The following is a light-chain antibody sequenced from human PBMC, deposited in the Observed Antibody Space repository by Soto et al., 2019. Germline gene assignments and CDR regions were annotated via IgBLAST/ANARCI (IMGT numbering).Light chain of an antibody. Sequence: QSVLTQPPSASATPGQRVTISCSGSSSNIGSNYVYWYQQLPGTAPKLLIYRNNQRPSGVPDRFSGSKSGTSASLAISGLRYEDEADYYCAAWDDSLRVFGGGTKLTVL. CDR2: RNN. CDR3: AAWDDSLRV. J-gene: IGLJ2*01. V-gene: IGLV1-47*01. CDR1: SSNIGSNY.